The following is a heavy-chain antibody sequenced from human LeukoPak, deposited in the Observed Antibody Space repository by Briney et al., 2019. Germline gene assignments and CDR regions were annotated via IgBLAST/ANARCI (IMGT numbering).Heavy chain of an antibody. J-gene: IGHJ4*02. CDR1: GFSFSTHW. V-gene: IGHV3-23*01. Sequence: GGSLRLSCAASGFSFSTHWMSWFRQAPGKGLEWVSAISGSGGSTYYADSVKGRFTISRDNSKNTLYLQMNSLRAEDTAVYYCAKDFMVTTGFCDYWGQGTLVTVSS. CDR3: AKDFMVTTGFCDY. D-gene: IGHD5-18*01. CDR2: ISGSGGST.